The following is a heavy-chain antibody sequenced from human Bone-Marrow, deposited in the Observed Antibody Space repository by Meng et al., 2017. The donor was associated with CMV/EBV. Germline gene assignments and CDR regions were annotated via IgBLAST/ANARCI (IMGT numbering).Heavy chain of an antibody. J-gene: IGHJ6*01. Sequence: GESLKISCAASGFTFSSYWMHWVRQAPGKGLVWVSRINSDGSSTSYADSVKGRFTISRDNAKNTLYLQMNSLRAEDTAVYYCARDPYCSSTSCYMGGSGWYYYYYGMDVWGQGTMVTVSS. CDR2: INSDGSST. V-gene: IGHV3-74*01. CDR3: ARDPYCSSTSCYMGGSGWYYYYYGMDV. CDR1: GFTFSSYW. D-gene: IGHD2-2*02.